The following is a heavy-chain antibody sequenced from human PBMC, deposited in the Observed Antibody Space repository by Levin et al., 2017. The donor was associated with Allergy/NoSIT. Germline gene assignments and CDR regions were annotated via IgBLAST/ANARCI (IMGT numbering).Heavy chain of an antibody. D-gene: IGHD6-19*01. CDR2: IHRDGST. CDR1: GLTVSNNY. CDR3: AISSAWPGYFDY. V-gene: IGHV3-53*01. Sequence: GESLKISCAASGLTVSNNYISWVRQAPGEGLEWVSLIHRDGSTYYANSVKGRFTISTDNSKNTLYLQMNSLRAEDTAVYYCAISSAWPGYFDYWGQGTLVTVSS. J-gene: IGHJ4*02.